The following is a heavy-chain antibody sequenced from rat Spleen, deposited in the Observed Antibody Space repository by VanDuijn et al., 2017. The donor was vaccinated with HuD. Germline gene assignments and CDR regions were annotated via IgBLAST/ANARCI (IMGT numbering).Heavy chain of an antibody. Sequence: EVQLVESGGGLVQPGRSLKLSCAASGFTFSDYNMAWVRQAPTKGLEWVATLSYDGHTTYYRDSVKGRFTISRDIAKSTLYLQMDSLRSEDTATYYCATGPRILRLDWFAYWGQGTLVTVSS. J-gene: IGHJ3*01. V-gene: IGHV5-7*01. CDR2: LSYDGHTT. D-gene: IGHD1-6*01. CDR3: ATGPRILRLDWFAY. CDR1: GFTFSDYN.